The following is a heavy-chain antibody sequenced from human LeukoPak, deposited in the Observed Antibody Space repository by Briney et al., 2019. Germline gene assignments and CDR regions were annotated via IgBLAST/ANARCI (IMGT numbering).Heavy chain of an antibody. J-gene: IGHJ4*02. V-gene: IGHV3-23*01. CDR3: AKPGFSDYVWGSYRLYYFDY. CDR2: ISGSGGST. CDR1: GFTFSSYA. Sequence: GGSLRLSCAASGFTFSSYAMSWVRQAPGKGLEWVSAISGSGGSTYYADSVKGRFTISRDNSKNTLYPQMNSLRAEDTAVYYCAKPGFSDYVWGSYRLYYFDYWGQGTLVTVSS. D-gene: IGHD3-16*02.